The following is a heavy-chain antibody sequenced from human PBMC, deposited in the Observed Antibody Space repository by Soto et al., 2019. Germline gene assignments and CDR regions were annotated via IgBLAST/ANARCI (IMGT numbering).Heavy chain of an antibody. Sequence: WTWIRQPPGERLEWIGYIYYNGNTNYNSSLKSRVTISIDTSKNQFSLKLNSVTAADTAVYFCARLAYTSGLTFGYWGRGTLVTVSS. D-gene: IGHD5-18*01. J-gene: IGHJ4*02. V-gene: IGHV4-61*07. CDR2: IYYNGNT. CDR3: ARLAYTSGLTFGY.